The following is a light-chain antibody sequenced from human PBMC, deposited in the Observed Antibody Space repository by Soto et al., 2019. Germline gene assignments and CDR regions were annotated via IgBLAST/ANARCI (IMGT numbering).Light chain of an antibody. Sequence: DIQMTQSPSSLSASVGDSVTITCRASQNIKTYLNWYQQKPGKAPNLLIYAASSLHSGVPSRFSGIGSGTDCTLTISSLKPEDFAIYYCQQSFSSPPSTFGQGTKVEIK. CDR2: AAS. J-gene: IGKJ1*01. V-gene: IGKV1-39*01. CDR3: QQSFSSPPST. CDR1: QNIKTY.